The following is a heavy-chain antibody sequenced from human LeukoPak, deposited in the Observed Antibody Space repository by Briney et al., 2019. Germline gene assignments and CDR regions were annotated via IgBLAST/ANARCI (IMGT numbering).Heavy chain of an antibody. V-gene: IGHV1-69*13. CDR3: ARGSGETGGYYYVY. CDR1: GYTFTSYG. J-gene: IGHJ4*02. Sequence: SVKVSCKASGYTFTSYGISWVRQAPGQGLEWMGGIIPIFGTANYAQKFQGRVTITADESTRTAYMELRTLRSEDTAIYYCARGSGETGGYYYVYWGRGTQVTVSS. CDR2: IIPIFGTA. D-gene: IGHD3-22*01.